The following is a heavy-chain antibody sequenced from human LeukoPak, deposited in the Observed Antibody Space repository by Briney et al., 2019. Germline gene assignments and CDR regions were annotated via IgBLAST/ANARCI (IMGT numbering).Heavy chain of an antibody. V-gene: IGHV1-18*01. D-gene: IGHD5-18*01. CDR1: GYTFTSYG. CDR2: ISAYNGNT. J-gene: IGHJ4*02. Sequence: ASVKVSCKASGYTFTSYGIRWVRQAPGQGLEWMGWISAYNGNTNYAQKLQGRVTMTTDTSTSTAYMELRSLRSDDTAVYYCARGTATWIQLRLLSFDYWGQGTLVTVSS. CDR3: ARGTATWIQLRLLSFDY.